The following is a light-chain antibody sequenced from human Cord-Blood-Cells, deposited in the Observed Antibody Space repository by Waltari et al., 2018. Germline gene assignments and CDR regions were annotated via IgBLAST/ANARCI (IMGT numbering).Light chain of an antibody. CDR3: QQYNNWPSFS. CDR2: GAS. Sequence: EIVMTQSPATLSVSPGERATLSCRASQSVSSNLAWYQQKPGQAPRLLIYGASTRATGIPARFSGGGSGTECTLTISSLQSEDFAVYYCQQYNNWPSFSFGQGTKLEIK. J-gene: IGKJ2*03. V-gene: IGKV3-15*01. CDR1: QSVSSN.